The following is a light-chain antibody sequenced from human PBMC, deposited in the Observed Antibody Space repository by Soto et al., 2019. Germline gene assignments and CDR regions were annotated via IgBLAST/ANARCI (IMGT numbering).Light chain of an antibody. J-gene: IGKJ2*01. CDR3: QQYGSSPQT. CDR2: GAS. Sequence: EIVLTQSPGTLSLSPGERATLSCRASESVSSSYLAWYQQKPGQAPRLLIYGASSRATGIPDRFSGSGSGTDFTLTISRLEPEDSAMYYCQQYGSSPQTFGQGTKLEIK. V-gene: IGKV3-20*01. CDR1: ESVSSSY.